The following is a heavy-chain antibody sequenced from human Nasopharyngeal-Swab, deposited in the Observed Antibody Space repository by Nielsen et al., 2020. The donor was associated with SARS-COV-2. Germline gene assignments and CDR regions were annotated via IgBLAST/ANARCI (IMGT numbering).Heavy chain of an antibody. Sequence: GGSLRLSCAASGFTFSSYWMHWVRQAPGKGLEWVSGISWNSGSIGYADSVKGRFTISRDNAKNSLYLQMNSLRAEDTALYYCAKGQGGLYYDILTGYPYWGQGTLVTVSS. J-gene: IGHJ4*02. V-gene: IGHV3-9*01. CDR3: AKGQGGLYYDILTGYPY. D-gene: IGHD3-9*01. CDR2: ISWNSGSI. CDR1: GFTFSSYW.